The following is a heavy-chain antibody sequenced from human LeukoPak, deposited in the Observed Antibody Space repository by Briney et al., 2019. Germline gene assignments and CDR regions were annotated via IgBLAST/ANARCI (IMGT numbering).Heavy chain of an antibody. CDR3: ARRITSYPYYYMDV. D-gene: IGHD2/OR15-2a*01. CDR1: GYTFTAYW. CDR2: INPNSGGT. V-gene: IGHV1-2*02. J-gene: IGHJ6*03. Sequence: ASVKVSCKASGYTFTAYWIHWVRQAPGQGLEWMGCINPNSGGTIYPQEFQGRVTMTRDTSISTAYMELTRLRSDDTAVYYCARRITSYPYYYMDVWGKGTAVIVSS.